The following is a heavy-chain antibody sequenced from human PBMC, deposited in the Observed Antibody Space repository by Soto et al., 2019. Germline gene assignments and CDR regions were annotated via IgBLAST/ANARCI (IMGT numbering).Heavy chain of an antibody. V-gene: IGHV3-64*01. CDR3: VRGCGRSNCAYYLDV. CDR2: ISNNGAHT. CDR1: GFTFSNYE. J-gene: IGHJ6*03. D-gene: IGHD2-15*01. Sequence: PGGSLGLSCAASGFTFSNYEVHWVRQAPGKGLEYVSGISNNGAHTDYAKSVKGRFTISRDNSENTLYLQIGSLRAEDMAVYYCVRGCGRSNCAYYLDVWGKATTVTVSS.